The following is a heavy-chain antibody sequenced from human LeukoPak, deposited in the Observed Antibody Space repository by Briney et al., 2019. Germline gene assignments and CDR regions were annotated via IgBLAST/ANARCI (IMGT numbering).Heavy chain of an antibody. Sequence: GESLKISFKGSGYSFTSYWIGWVRQMPGEGLGWRGIIYPGDSDARYSPSFQGQVTISADKSISTAYLQWSSLKASDTAMYYCARHGGVGAWEFDYWGQGTLVTVSS. CDR2: IYPGDSDA. CDR3: ARHGGVGAWEFDY. CDR1: GYSFTSYW. J-gene: IGHJ4*02. V-gene: IGHV5-51*01. D-gene: IGHD1-26*01.